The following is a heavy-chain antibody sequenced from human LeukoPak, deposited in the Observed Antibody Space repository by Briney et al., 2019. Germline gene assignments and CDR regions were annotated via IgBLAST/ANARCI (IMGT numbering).Heavy chain of an antibody. CDR1: GYSISSGYY. CDR2: IYHSGST. CDR3: ARLSSGSYYPNDY. V-gene: IGHV4-38-2*01. J-gene: IGHJ4*02. D-gene: IGHD3-10*02. Sequence: PSETLSLTCAVSGYSISSGYYWGWIRQPPGKGLEWIGSIYHSGSTYYNPSLKSRVTISVDTSKSQFSLKLSSVTAADTAVYYCARLSSGSYYPNDYWGQGTLVTVSS.